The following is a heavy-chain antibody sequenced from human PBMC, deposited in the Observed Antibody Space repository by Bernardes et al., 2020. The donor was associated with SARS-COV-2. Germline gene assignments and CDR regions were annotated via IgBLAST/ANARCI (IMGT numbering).Heavy chain of an antibody. CDR1: GGSISSSNYY. CDR2: IYSSGNS. V-gene: IGHV4-39*01. J-gene: IGHJ6*02. D-gene: IGHD2-21*02. CDR3: AGSSCGIDCYIGGLRSWDYGMDV. Sequence: SETLSLTCTVSGGSISSSNYYWGWIRQPPGKGLEWIGSIYSSGNSYYNPSPQSRVRESVDTSKNQFSLRPGFVTAADTAVYYCAGSSCGIDCYIGGLRSWDYGMDVWGQGTTVTVSS.